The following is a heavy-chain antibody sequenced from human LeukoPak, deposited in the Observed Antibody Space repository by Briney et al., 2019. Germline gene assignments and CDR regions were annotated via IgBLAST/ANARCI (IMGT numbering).Heavy chain of an antibody. Sequence: PSETLSLTCTVSGGSISSSSYYWSWIRQPAGEGLEWIGRMHTSGNTNYNPSLKSRVTMSLDTSKNQVSLKLSSVTAADTAVYYCARFHVHGYNSGLDLWGRGTLVTVSS. CDR3: ARFHVHGYNSGLDL. CDR1: GGSISSSSYY. V-gene: IGHV4-61*02. D-gene: IGHD5-18*01. J-gene: IGHJ2*01. CDR2: MHTSGNT.